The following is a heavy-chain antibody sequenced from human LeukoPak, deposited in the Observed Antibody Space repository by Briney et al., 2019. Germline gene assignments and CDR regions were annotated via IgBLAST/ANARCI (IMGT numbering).Heavy chain of an antibody. CDR1: GFTFSSYA. J-gene: IGHJ4*02. D-gene: IGHD5-24*01. Sequence: GGSLRLSCATSGFTFSSYAMSWVRQAPGKGLEWVSAISGSGSSTYYADSVKGRFTISRDNSKNTLYLQMNSLRAEDTAVYYCAKGKVEMATMSFDYWGQGTLVTVSS. V-gene: IGHV3-23*01. CDR3: AKGKVEMATMSFDY. CDR2: ISGSGSST.